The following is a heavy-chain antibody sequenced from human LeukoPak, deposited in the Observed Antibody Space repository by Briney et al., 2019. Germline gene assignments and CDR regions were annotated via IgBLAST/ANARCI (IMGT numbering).Heavy chain of an antibody. J-gene: IGHJ6*02. CDR1: GGSISSYY. CDR2: IYYSGRT. V-gene: IGHV4-59*08. CDR3: ARHMAHCSGGSCYSHYYYGMDV. D-gene: IGHD2-15*01. Sequence: SETLSLTCTVSGGSISSYYWSWIWQPPGKGLEWIGYIYYSGRTNYNPSLKSRVTISVDTSKNQFSLKLSSVTAADTAVYYCARHMAHCSGGSCYSHYYYGMDVWGQGTTVTVSS.